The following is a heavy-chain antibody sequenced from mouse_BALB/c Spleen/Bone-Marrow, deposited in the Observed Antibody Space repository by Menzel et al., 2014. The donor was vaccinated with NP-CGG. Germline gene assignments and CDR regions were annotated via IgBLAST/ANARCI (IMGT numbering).Heavy chain of an antibody. D-gene: IGHD1-1*02. V-gene: IGHV3-8*02. J-gene: IGHJ2*01. CDR3: ARLGGYGPSIDY. CDR2: ISYSGST. Sequence: EVMLVESGPSLVKPSQTLSLPCSVTGDSISSGYWSWVRKFPGNKLEYMGYISYSGSTYFNPSLKRRISITRDTSKNKHYLQMNSVTTEDTATYYCARLGGYGPSIDYWGQGTTLTVSS. CDR1: GDSISSGY.